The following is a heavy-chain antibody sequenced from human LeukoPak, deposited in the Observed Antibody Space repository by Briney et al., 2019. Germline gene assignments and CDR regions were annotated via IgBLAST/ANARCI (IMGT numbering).Heavy chain of an antibody. CDR2: ISHDGCNK. CDR3: AKDRGTTVVIDY. D-gene: IGHD4-23*01. CDR1: GFSFNSYG. Sequence: PGVTVRLPCAASGFSFNSYGMHWVRQAPGKGLEWVAVISHDGCNKYYTDSVEGRFTISRDNSKNTLFLQMNSLRGEDTAVYYCAKDRGTTVVIDYWGQGTLVTVS. J-gene: IGHJ4*02. V-gene: IGHV3-30*18.